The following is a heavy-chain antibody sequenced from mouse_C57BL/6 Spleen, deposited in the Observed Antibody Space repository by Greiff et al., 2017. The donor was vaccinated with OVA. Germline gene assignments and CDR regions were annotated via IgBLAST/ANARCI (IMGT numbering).Heavy chain of an antibody. CDR1: GYTFTSYW. D-gene: IGHD1-1*01. V-gene: IGHV1-64*01. CDR2: IHPTSGST. CDR3: ASSRYYAFDY. J-gene: IGHJ2*01. Sequence: QVQLQQPGAELVKPGASVKLSCKASGYTFTSYWMHWVKQRPGQGLEWIGMIHPTSGSTNYNEKFKSKATLTVDTSSSTAYMQLSSLTSEDSAVYCCASSRYYAFDYWGQGTTLTVSS.